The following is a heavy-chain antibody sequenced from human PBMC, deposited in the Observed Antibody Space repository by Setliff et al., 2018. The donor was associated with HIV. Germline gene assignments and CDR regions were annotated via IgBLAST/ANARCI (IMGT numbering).Heavy chain of an antibody. V-gene: IGHV4-39*01. J-gene: IGHJ4*02. CDR3: ARTRGYCSATSCYALRGPDY. CDR2: IYYSGST. D-gene: IGHD2-2*03. CDR1: GDSTTSSSSY. Sequence: SETLSLTCTVSGDSTTSSSSYWGWIRQPPGKGLEWIGNIYYSGSTYYNPSLKSRVTISVDTSKNQFSLKLSSVTAADTAIYYCARTRGYCSATSCYALRGPDYWGQGTLVTVSS.